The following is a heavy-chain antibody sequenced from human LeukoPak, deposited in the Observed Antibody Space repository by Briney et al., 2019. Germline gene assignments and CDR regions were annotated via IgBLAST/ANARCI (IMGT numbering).Heavy chain of an antibody. CDR1: GGSISSGSYY. D-gene: IGHD5-18*01. J-gene: IGHJ5*02. CDR2: IYTSGST. CDR3: ARVADTAMVPPADWFDP. V-gene: IGHV4-61*02. Sequence: SQTLSLTCTVSGGSISSGSYYWSWIPQPAGKGLEWIGRIYTSGSTNYNPSLKIRVTISVDTSKNQFSLKLSSVTAADTAVYYCARVADTAMVPPADWFDPWGQGTLVTVSS.